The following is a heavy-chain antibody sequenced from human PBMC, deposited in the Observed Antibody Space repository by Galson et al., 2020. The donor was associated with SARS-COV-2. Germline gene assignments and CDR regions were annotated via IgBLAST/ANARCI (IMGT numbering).Heavy chain of an antibody. J-gene: IGHJ6*03. CDR1: GFTFSSYS. Sequence: GGTLRLSCAASGFTFSSYSMHWVRQAPGKGLEWVSYIRSSSSTIYYADSVKGRFTISRDNAKNSLYLQMNSLRAEDTAVYYCARAPDYYYYYMDVWGKGTTVTISS. CDR3: ARAPDYYYYYMDV. V-gene: IGHV3-48*01. CDR2: IRSSSSTI.